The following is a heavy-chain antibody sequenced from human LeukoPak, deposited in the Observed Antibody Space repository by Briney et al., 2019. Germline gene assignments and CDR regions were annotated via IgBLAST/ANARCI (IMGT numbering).Heavy chain of an antibody. D-gene: IGHD4-17*01. CDR2: IKQDGSEK. J-gene: IGHJ4*02. Sequence: GGSLRLSCAASGFTFSSYWMSWVRQAPGKGLEWVANIKQDGSEKYYVDSVKGRFTISRDNAKNSLYLQMNSLRAEDTALYYCAKDIGILGDRVGSFDYWGQGTLVTVSS. V-gene: IGHV3-7*03. CDR3: AKDIGILGDRVGSFDY. CDR1: GFTFSSYW.